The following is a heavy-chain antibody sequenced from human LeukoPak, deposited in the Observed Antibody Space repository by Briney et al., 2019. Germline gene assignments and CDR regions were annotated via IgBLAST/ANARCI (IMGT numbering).Heavy chain of an antibody. J-gene: IGHJ4*02. V-gene: IGHV3-23*01. CDR1: GFTFSSSA. CDR3: AKRGYCTSSGCYAVDY. D-gene: IGHD2-2*01. CDR2: ISSSGGDT. Sequence: PGGSLRLSCAASGFTFSSSAMTWVRQAPGKGLEWVSAISSSGGDTDYADSVKGRFTISRDNSKNTLYLQMSSLRAEDTAIYYCAKRGYCTSSGCYAVDYWGQGTLVTVSS.